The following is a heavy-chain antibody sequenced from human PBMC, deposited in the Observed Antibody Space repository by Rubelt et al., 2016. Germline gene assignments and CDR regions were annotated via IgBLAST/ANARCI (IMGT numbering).Heavy chain of an antibody. V-gene: IGHV1-3*01. Sequence: QVQLVQSGAEVKKPGASVKVSCKAAGYSFTTYSIHWVRQAPGQRLEWMGWINAGNGNTKYSQKFQGRGTITRDTSASTAYMELGSLRSEDTAIYYCATGYSSGWYVAYWGQGTLVTVSS. J-gene: IGHJ4*02. D-gene: IGHD6-19*01. CDR1: GYSFTTYS. CDR2: INAGNGNT. CDR3: ATGYSSGWYVAY.